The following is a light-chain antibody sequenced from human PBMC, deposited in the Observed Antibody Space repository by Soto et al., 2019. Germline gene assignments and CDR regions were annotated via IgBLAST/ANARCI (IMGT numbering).Light chain of an antibody. CDR1: SSDVGGYNY. J-gene: IGLJ3*02. Sequence: QSVLTQPASVSGSPGQSITISCTGTSSDVGGYNYVSWYQQRPGKAPKLIIYEVNNRPSGISDRFSGSKSGNTASLTVSGLQADDEADYYCSSFTSTSTQVLGGGTKLTVL. V-gene: IGLV2-14*01. CDR2: EVN. CDR3: SSFTSTSTQV.